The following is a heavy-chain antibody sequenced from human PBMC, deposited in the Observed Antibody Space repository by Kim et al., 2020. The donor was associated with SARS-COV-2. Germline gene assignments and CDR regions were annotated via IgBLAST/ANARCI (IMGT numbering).Heavy chain of an antibody. J-gene: IGHJ5*02. Sequence: SVKVSCKASGGTFSSYAISWVRQAPGQGLEWMGRIIPILGIANYAQKFQGRVTITADKSTSTAYMELSSLRSEDTAVYYCARVAHLGPGQWWGDWFDPWGQGTLVTVSS. CDR3: ARVAHLGPGQWWGDWFDP. D-gene: IGHD2-15*01. CDR2: IIPILGIA. CDR1: GGTFSSYA. V-gene: IGHV1-69*04.